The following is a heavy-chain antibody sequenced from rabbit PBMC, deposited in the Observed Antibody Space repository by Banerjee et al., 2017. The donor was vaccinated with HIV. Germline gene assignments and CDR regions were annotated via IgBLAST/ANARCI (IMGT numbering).Heavy chain of an antibody. CDR3: ARGASSSGYYIPNDWLDL. J-gene: IGHJ5*01. CDR2: IYAGKGST. CDR1: GFDFSSYY. V-gene: IGHV1S7*01. D-gene: IGHD1-1*01. Sequence: QLKETGGGLVQPGGSLTLSCKASGFDFSSYYMSWVRQAPGKGLEWIGIIYAGKGSTDYASWVNGRFTISSDNAQNTVDLQMNSLTAADTATYFCARGASSSGYYIPNDWLDLWGPGTLVTVS.